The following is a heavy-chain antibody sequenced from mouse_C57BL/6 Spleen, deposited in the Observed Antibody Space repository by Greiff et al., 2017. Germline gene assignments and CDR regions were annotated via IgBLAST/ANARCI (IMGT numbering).Heavy chain of an antibody. CDR2: IHPSDCDT. CDR3: ARGGSSPIYAMDY. CDR1: GYTFTSYW. D-gene: IGHD1-1*01. J-gene: IGHJ4*01. V-gene: IGHV1-74*01. Sequence: VQLQQPGAELVKPGASVKVSCKASGYTFTSYWMHWVKQRPGQGLEWIGRIHPSDCDTNYNQKFKGKATLTVDKSSSTAYMQLSSLTSEDSAVYDSARGGSSPIYAMDYWGQGTSVTVSS.